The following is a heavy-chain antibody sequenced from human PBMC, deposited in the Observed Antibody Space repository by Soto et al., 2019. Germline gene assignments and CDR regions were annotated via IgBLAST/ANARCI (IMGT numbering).Heavy chain of an antibody. CDR3: ARNHRPYDVAEPGY. J-gene: IGHJ1*01. V-gene: IGHV3-23*01. Sequence: EVPLLESGGGLVQPGGSLSLSCAAPGFTFTDYGMNWVLQAPGKGLAWVSGSSPSCDKPYYGGSVQGRFTISRDNSKNTLNLQMDRLRVEDTAVYYCARNHRPYDVAEPGYWCQGTLVTVSS. CDR2: SSPSCDKP. D-gene: IGHD2-2*03. CDR1: GFTFTDYG.